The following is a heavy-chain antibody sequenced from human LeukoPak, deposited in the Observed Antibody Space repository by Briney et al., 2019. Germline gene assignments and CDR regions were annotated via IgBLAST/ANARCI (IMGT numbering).Heavy chain of an antibody. CDR2: LNPDSGDT. J-gene: IGHJ4*02. CDR3: ATVGSIRRFYFDF. Sequence: GASVRVSCKASGYSFTGYYIHGVRQAPGQGLEWMGWLNPDSGDTEYSQRFQGRNTLTSDTSVTTPYLELSSLRSDYTAIFYCATVGSIRRFYFDFWGQGPLVTVSS. V-gene: IGHV1-2*02. CDR1: GYSFTGYY. D-gene: IGHD3-3*01.